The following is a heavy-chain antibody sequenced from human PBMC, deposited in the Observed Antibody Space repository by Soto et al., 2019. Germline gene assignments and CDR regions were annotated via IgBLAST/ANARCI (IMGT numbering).Heavy chain of an antibody. CDR1: GGSISSSSYY. Sequence: SETLSLTCTVSGGSISSSSYYWGWIRQPPGKGLEWIGSIYYSGSTYYNPSLKSRVTISVDTSKNQFSLKLSSVTAADTAVYKSASQDTVLYGSWGQGTLAIVSS. CDR2: IYYSGST. CDR3: ASQDTVLYGS. J-gene: IGHJ5*02. V-gene: IGHV4-39*01. D-gene: IGHD2-8*01.